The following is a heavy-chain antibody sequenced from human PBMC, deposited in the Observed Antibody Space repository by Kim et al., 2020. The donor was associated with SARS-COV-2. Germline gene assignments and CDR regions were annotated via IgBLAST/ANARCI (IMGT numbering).Heavy chain of an antibody. J-gene: IGHJ4*02. CDR1: GFTFSSYL. CDR3: ATDYYYDTGGYYYGPKGYCFDS. D-gene: IGHD3-22*01. Sequence: GGSLRLSCVASGFTFSSYLMSWVRQAPGKGLEWVASIKQLGSETYYVDSVKGRFTISRDDAKNSLYLQMDSLRAEDTAVYYCATDYYYDTGGYYYGPKGYCFDSWGQGTLVTRSS. V-gene: IGHV3-7*01. CDR2: IKQLGSET.